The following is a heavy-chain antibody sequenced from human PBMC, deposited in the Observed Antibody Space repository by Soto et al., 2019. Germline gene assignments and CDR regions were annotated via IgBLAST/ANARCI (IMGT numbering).Heavy chain of an antibody. CDR2: ITPIFGTA. V-gene: IGHV1-69*13. J-gene: IGHJ4*02. Sequence: SVKVSCKASGGTFSSYAISWVRQAPGQGLEWMGGITPIFGTANCAQKFQGRVTITADESTSTAYMELSSLRSEDTAVYYCARNIAVAAFDYWGQGTLVTVSS. CDR3: ARNIAVAAFDY. D-gene: IGHD6-19*01. CDR1: GGTFSSYA.